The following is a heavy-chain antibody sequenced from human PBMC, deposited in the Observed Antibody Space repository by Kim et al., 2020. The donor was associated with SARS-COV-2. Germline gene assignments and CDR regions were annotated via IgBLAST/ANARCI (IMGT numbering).Heavy chain of an antibody. J-gene: IGHJ6*02. Sequence: SETLSLTCAVHGGSFRDYYWNWVRQPPGKGLEWIGEIDHSGSTDHNPSLKSRVTISVDTSKKQFSLRLSSVTAADTAVYYCAGTLVRGVILDYYYYYGMDVWGQGTTVTVSS. V-gene: IGHV4-34*01. CDR1: GGSFRDYY. CDR2: IDHSGST. D-gene: IGHD3-10*01. CDR3: AGTLVRGVILDYYYYYGMDV.